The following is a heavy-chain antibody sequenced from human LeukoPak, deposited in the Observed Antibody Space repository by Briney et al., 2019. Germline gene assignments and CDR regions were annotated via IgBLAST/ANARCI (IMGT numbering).Heavy chain of an antibody. CDR2: IYWDDDK. D-gene: IGHD1-14*01. CDR3: AHTVGRKYYYGMDV. Sequence: SGPTLVKPTQTLTVTWTFSGFSLSTSGVGVGWIRQPPGKALEWLALIYWDDDKRYSPSLKSRLTITKDISKNQVVLTMTNMDPVDTATYYCAHTVGRKYYYGMDVWGKGTTVIVSS. CDR1: GFSLSTSGVG. J-gene: IGHJ6*04. V-gene: IGHV2-5*02.